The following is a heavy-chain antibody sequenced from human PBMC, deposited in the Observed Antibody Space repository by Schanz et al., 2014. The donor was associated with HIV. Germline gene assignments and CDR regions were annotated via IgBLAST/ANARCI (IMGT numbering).Heavy chain of an antibody. CDR1: GFTFSSYG. CDR2: INNDGSST. Sequence: VQLVESGGGVVQPGRSLRLSCAASGFTFSSYGMHWVRQAPGKGLVWVSRINNDGSSTSYADSVKGRFTISRDNAKNTLYLQMNSLRAEDTAVYYCAREGSNYYGSGSYYKTYGMDVWGQGTTVTVSS. D-gene: IGHD3-10*01. J-gene: IGHJ6*02. V-gene: IGHV3-74*01. CDR3: AREGSNYYGSGSYYKTYGMDV.